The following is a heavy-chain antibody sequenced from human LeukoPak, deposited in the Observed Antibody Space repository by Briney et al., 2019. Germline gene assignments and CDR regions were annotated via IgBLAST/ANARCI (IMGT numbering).Heavy chain of an antibody. Sequence: SGTLSLTCAVSGGSISSNTWWSWVRQPPGKGLEWIGEIYHRGSTNYNPSLKSRVTISVDKSKNQFSLKLSSVTAADTAVYYCARIMGRGYCISTSCRGDWFDPWGQGTLVTVSS. V-gene: IGHV4-4*02. CDR1: GGSISSNTW. D-gene: IGHD2-2*01. CDR2: IYHRGST. CDR3: ARIMGRGYCISTSCRGDWFDP. J-gene: IGHJ5*02.